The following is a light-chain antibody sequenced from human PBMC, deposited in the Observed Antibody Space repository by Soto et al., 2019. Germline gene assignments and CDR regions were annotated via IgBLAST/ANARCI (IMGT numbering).Light chain of an antibody. V-gene: IGKV1-39*01. Sequence: DIQMTQSPSSLSASVGDRVTITCRASQSISSYLNWYQQKPGKAPKLLIYAASSLQSGVPSRFSGSVSGTDFTLTISSLRPEDFATYYCQQSYSTTRTLGQGTTV. J-gene: IGKJ1*01. CDR1: QSISSY. CDR2: AAS. CDR3: QQSYSTTRT.